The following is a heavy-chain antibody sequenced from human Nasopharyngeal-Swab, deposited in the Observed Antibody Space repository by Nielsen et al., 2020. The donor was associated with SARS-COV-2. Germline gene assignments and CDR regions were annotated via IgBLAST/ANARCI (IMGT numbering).Heavy chain of an antibody. CDR2: INPNSGGT. D-gene: IGHD4-17*01. CDR1: GYTFTGYY. CDR3: ARDDYGDYGYFGH. Sequence: ASVKVSCKASGYTFTGYYIHWVRQAPGQGLEWMGWINPNSGGTNYAQKFQGRVTMTRDTSISTAYMELSRLRSDDTAVYYCARDDYGDYGYFGHWGQGTLVTVSS. V-gene: IGHV1-2*02. J-gene: IGHJ4*02.